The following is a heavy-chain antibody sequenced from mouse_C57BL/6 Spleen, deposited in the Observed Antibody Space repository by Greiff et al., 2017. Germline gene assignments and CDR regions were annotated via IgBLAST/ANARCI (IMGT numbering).Heavy chain of an antibody. Sequence: VQLQQSGAELVKPGASVKLSCTASGFNIKDYYMHWVQQRTEQGLEWIGRIDPEDGETNYAPKFQGKDTITADTSSNTDYLKLSSLTSEDTAVYYCAREGLTGTSWYFDVWGTGTTVTVSS. V-gene: IGHV14-2*01. D-gene: IGHD4-1*01. CDR1: GFNIKDYY. CDR2: IDPEDGET. CDR3: AREGLTGTSWYFDV. J-gene: IGHJ1*03.